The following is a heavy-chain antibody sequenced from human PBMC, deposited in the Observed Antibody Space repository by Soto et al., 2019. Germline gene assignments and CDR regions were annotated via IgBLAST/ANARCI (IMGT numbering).Heavy chain of an antibody. V-gene: IGHV4-59*08. J-gene: IGHJ4*02. CDR3: ARRHGSCFDY. CDR2: IYYSGST. CDR1: GGSISSYY. Sequence: SETLSLTCTVSGGSISSYYWSWIRQPPGKGLEWIGYIYYSGSTNYNPSLKSRVTISVDTSKNQFSLKLSSVTAADTAVYYCARRHGSCFDYWGQGTLVTVAS.